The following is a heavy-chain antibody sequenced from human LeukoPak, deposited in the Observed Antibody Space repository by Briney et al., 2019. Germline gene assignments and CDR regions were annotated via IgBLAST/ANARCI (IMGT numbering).Heavy chain of an antibody. V-gene: IGHV3-21*01. CDR1: GFTFSSYS. Sequence: GGSLRLSCAASGFTFSSYSMNWVRQAPGKGLEWVSSISSSSSYIYYADSVKGRFTISRDNAKNSLYLQMNSLRAEDTAVYYCARDEPTVTTGPPVGSWGQGTLVTVSS. J-gene: IGHJ4*02. CDR3: ARDEPTVTTGPPVGS. CDR2: ISSSSSYI. D-gene: IGHD4-17*01.